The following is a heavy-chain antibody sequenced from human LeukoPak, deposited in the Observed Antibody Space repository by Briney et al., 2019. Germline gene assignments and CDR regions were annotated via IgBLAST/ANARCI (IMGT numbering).Heavy chain of an antibody. CDR3: TRVGYIDEGIDY. V-gene: IGHV3-53*01. Sequence: RGSLRLSCAASGFIVSSNYMNWVRQAPGKGLEWVSVIYTDGSTYYADSVKGRFTISRDNAKNSLYLQMNSLRAEDTAIYYCTRVGYIDEGIDYWGQGTLVTVSS. CDR2: IYTDGST. CDR1: GFIVSSNY. J-gene: IGHJ4*02. D-gene: IGHD5-24*01.